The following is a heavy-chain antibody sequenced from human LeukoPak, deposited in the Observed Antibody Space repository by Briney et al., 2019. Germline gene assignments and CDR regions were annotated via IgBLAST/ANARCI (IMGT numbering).Heavy chain of an antibody. D-gene: IGHD6-19*01. CDR3: AKDIHSGRPYYYYYGMDV. V-gene: IGHV3-43*01. Sequence: GGSLRLSCAASGFTFDDYTMHWVRQAPGKGLEWVSLISWDGGSTYYADSVKGRFTISRDNSKNSLYLQMNSLRTEDTALYYCAKDIHSGRPYYYYYGMDVWGQGTTVTVSS. CDR2: ISWDGGST. CDR1: GFTFDDYT. J-gene: IGHJ6*02.